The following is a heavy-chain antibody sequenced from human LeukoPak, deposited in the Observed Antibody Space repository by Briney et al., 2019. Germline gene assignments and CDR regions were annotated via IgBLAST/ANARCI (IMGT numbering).Heavy chain of an antibody. CDR1: GFTFSSYA. J-gene: IGHJ3*02. V-gene: IGHV3-21*01. Sequence: GGSLRLSCAASGFTFSSYAMNWVRQAPGKGLEWVSSISSSSSYIYYADSVKGRFTISRDNAKNSLYLQMNSLRAEDTAVYYCALLIVVPAAPAAFDIWGQGTMVTVSS. CDR3: ALLIVVPAAPAAFDI. D-gene: IGHD2-2*01. CDR2: ISSSSSYI.